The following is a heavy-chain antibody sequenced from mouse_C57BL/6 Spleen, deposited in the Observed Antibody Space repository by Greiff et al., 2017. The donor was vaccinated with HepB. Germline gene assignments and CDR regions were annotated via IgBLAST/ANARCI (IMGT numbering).Heavy chain of an antibody. CDR1: GYAFSSYW. Sequence: VQLQESGAELVKPGASVKISCKASGYAFSSYWMNWVKQRPGKGLEWIGQIYPGDGDTNYNGKFKGKATLTADKSSSTADMQLSSLTSEDSAVYFCARDYDYDGGFAYWGQGTLVTVSA. CDR2: IYPGDGDT. J-gene: IGHJ3*01. CDR3: ARDYDYDGGFAY. D-gene: IGHD2-4*01. V-gene: IGHV1-80*01.